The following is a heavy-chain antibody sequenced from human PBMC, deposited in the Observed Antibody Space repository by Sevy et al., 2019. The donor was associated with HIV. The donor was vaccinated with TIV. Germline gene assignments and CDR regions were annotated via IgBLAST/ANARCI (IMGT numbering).Heavy chain of an antibody. CDR3: EKGWKPMVRGVYFDY. V-gene: IGHV3-9*01. D-gene: IGHD3-10*01. CDR1: GFTFDDDA. J-gene: IGHJ4*02. Sequence: GGSLRLSCAASGFTFDDDAMHWVRQAPGKGLEWVSGISWNCGSIGYADTVKGRFTISRDDAKNTLYLQMNSLRTAATDLYYCEKGWKPMVRGVYFDYWGQGTLVTVSS. CDR2: ISWNCGSI.